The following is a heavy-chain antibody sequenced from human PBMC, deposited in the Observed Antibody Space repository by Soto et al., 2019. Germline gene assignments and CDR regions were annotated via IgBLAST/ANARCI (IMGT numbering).Heavy chain of an antibody. CDR3: ASRHSSPYFDY. Sequence: SETLSLTCPVSGGTISSSDYYWSWIRQPPGKGLEWIGSIYYSGSTYYNPSLKSRVTISVDTSKNQFSLKLNSVTAADTAVYYCASRHSSPYFDYWGQGTLVTVSS. V-gene: IGHV4-30-4*01. D-gene: IGHD6-13*01. J-gene: IGHJ4*02. CDR1: GGTISSSDYY. CDR2: IYYSGST.